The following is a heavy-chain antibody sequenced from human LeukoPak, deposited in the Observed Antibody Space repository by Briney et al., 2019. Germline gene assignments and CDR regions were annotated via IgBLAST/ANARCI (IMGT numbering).Heavy chain of an antibody. CDR3: AKDNGVGYIQYTFDI. CDR2: ISYDGSNK. Sequence: GGSLRLSCTASGFTFSSYGMHWVRQAPGKGLEWAAVISYDGSNKYYADSVKGRFTISRDNSKNTLYLQMDSLRAEDTTVYCCAKDNGVGYIQYTFDIWGQGTMVTVSS. V-gene: IGHV3-30*18. CDR1: GFTFSSYG. D-gene: IGHD5-24*01. J-gene: IGHJ3*02.